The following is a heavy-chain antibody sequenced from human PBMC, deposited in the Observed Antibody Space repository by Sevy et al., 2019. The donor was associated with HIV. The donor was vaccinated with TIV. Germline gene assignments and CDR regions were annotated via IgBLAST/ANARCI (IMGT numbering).Heavy chain of an antibody. CDR1: GFTFSSYW. CDR2: IKQGGTEK. J-gene: IGHJ6*02. D-gene: IGHD2-15*01. Sequence: GGSLRLSCAASGFTFSSYWMSWVRQAPGKGLEWVANIKQGGTEKYYVDSVKGRFTISRDNAKNSLDLQMNSLRAEDTAVYYCARGYCSGGSCYYYYYGMDVWGQGTTVTVSS. V-gene: IGHV3-7*01. CDR3: ARGYCSGGSCYYYYYGMDV.